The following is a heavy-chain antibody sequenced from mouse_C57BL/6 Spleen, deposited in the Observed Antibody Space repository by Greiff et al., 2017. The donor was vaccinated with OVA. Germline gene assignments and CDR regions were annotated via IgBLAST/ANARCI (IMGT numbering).Heavy chain of an antibody. CDR1: GYTFTSYW. Sequence: VQLQQPGAELVKPGASVKMSCKASGYTFTSYWITWVKQRPGQGLEWIGDIYPGSGSTNYNEKFKSKATLTVDTSSSTAYMQLGSLTSEDSAVYYCARGYGSSSWFAYWGQGTLVTVSA. J-gene: IGHJ3*01. CDR2: IYPGSGST. V-gene: IGHV1-55*01. D-gene: IGHD1-1*01. CDR3: ARGYGSSSWFAY.